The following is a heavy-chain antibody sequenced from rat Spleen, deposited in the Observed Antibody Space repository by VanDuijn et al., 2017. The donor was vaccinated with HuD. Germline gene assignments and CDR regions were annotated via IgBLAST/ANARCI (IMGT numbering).Heavy chain of an antibody. CDR2: INTDSTTT. Sequence: EVKLVESGGGLVQPGRSLKLSCAASGFNFNDYWMGWVRQAPGKGLEWIGEINTDSTTTKYIPSVKGKFIISRDNAKSILSLQMDSLRSDDTATYYCTRRHYGYTDYFDYWGQGVMVTVSS. J-gene: IGHJ2*01. CDR3: TRRHYGYTDYFDY. CDR1: GFNFNDYW. D-gene: IGHD1-9*01. V-gene: IGHV4-2*01.